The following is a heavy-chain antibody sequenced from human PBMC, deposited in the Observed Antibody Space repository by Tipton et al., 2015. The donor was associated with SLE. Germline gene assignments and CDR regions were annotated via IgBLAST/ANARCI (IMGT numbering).Heavy chain of an antibody. CDR3: AKGRDYDFWSGYPMDY. CDR1: GFTFSSYG. V-gene: IGHV3-30*02. J-gene: IGHJ4*02. Sequence: SLRLSCAASGFTFSSYGMHWVRQAPGKGLEWVAFIRYDGSNKYYADSVKGRFTISRDNSKNTLYLQMNSLRAEDTAVYYCAKGRDYDFWSGYPMDYWGQGTLVTVSS. CDR2: IRYDGSNK. D-gene: IGHD3-3*01.